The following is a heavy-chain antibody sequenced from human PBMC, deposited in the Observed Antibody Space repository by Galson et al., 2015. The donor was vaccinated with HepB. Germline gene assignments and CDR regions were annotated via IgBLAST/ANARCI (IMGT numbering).Heavy chain of an antibody. CDR2: INYGGVT. V-gene: IGHV4-34*01. Sequence: ETLSLTCAVYGGSFRGYYWSWLRQSPEKRLQWIGEINYGGVTTYNPSLKSRVTLSVDTSKNQFSLRLDSLTDADTAIYYCARSPGAVAGTSNKFDSWGQGTLVTVSS. J-gene: IGHJ5*01. D-gene: IGHD6-19*01. CDR3: ARSPGAVAGTSNKFDS. CDR1: GGSFRGYY.